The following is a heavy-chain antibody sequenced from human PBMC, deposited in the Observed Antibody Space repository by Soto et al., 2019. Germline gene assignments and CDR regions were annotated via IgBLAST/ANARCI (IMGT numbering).Heavy chain of an antibody. V-gene: IGHV3-23*01. CDR3: ARDRYYYDSSGSYSPPY. CDR1: GFTFSSYA. D-gene: IGHD3-22*01. J-gene: IGHJ4*02. CDR2: ISGSAATT. Sequence: GALRLSCAASGFTFSSYAMNWVRQAPGKGLEWVSAISGSAATTHFADSVKGRFTISRDNSKNTLYLQMNSLRAEDTAVYYCARDRYYYDSSGSYSPPYWGQGTLVTV.